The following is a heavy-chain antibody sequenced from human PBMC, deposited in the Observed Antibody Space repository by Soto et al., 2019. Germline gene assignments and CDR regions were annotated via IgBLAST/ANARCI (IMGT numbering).Heavy chain of an antibody. V-gene: IGHV3-23*01. CDR2: ISGSGGST. D-gene: IGHD3-3*01. Sequence: PGGSLRISCAASGFTFSTYAMSWVRQAPGKGLEWVSAISGSGGSTYYADSVKGRFTISRDNSKNTLYLQMNSLRAEDTAVYYCARGSRRFLDQYYFDYWGQGTLVT. J-gene: IGHJ4*02. CDR3: ARGSRRFLDQYYFDY. CDR1: GFTFSTYA.